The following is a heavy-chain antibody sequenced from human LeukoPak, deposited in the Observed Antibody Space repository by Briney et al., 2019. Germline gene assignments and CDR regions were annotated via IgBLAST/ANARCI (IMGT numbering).Heavy chain of an antibody. V-gene: IGHV5-51*01. CDR3: ARRTDCSGGSCYPIVDY. CDR1: GYSFTSYW. J-gene: IGHJ4*02. D-gene: IGHD2-15*01. Sequence: GESLKISCKGSGYSFTSYWIGWVRQMPGKGLEWMGIIYPGDSDTRYSPSFQGQVTISADKSISTAYLQWSSLKASDTAMYYCARRTDCSGGSCYPIVDYWGQGTLVTVSS. CDR2: IYPGDSDT.